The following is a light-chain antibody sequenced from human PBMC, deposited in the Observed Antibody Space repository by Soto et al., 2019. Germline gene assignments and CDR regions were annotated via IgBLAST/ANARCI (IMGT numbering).Light chain of an antibody. CDR2: GAS. CDR3: QQFNNWPLT. V-gene: IGKV3-15*01. J-gene: IGKJ4*01. CDR1: QSVSSN. Sequence: EIVMTQSPGTLSVSPGERATLSCRASQSVSSNLAWYWQKSGQAPRLLIYGASTRATGIPARFSGSGSGTEFTLTISSLQSEDFAVYYCQQFNNWPLTFGGGTKVEIK.